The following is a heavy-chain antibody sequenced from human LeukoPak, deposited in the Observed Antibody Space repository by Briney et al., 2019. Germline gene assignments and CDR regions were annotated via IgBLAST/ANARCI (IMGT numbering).Heavy chain of an antibody. Sequence: GASVKVSCKASGYTFTSYGISWVRQAPGQGLEWMGWISAYNGNTNYAQKLQGRVTMTTGTSTSTAYMELRSLRSDDTAVYYCARLYGIMIFGVAPENWFDPWGQGTLVTVSS. CDR2: ISAYNGNT. D-gene: IGHD3-3*01. CDR3: ARLYGIMIFGVAPENWFDP. V-gene: IGHV1-18*01. J-gene: IGHJ5*02. CDR1: GYTFTSYG.